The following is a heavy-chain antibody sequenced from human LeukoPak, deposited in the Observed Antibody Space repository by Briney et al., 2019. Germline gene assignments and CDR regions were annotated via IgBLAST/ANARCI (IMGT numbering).Heavy chain of an antibody. CDR1: GSTFSRYY. CDR3: AKIVVPAAFYFYGMDV. V-gene: IGHV3-23*01. J-gene: IGHJ6*02. Sequence: GGSLRLSCAASGSTFSRYYMAWVRQTPGKGLEWVSGISGNGLKTFYADSVKGRFTISRDNSKKTVDLEMNNLRVEDSAIFYCAKIVVPAAFYFYGMDVWGPGTTVTVSS. CDR2: ISGNGLKT. D-gene: IGHD2-2*01.